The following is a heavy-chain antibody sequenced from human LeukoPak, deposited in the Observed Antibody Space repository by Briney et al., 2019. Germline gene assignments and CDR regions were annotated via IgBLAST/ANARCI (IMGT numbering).Heavy chain of an antibody. J-gene: IGHJ4*02. CDR2: INPDSGGT. D-gene: IGHD2-2*01. Sequence: AAVTVSCKASGYTFTGYYMYWVGQAPGRGLEGMGWINPDSGGTNYAPKFRGRVTMTRDTSINTAYMELSRLRSDDTAVYYCGCTTVPGHGYLEFWGQGSLVTVSS. CDR3: GCTTVPGHGYLEF. CDR1: GYTFTGYY. V-gene: IGHV1-2*02.